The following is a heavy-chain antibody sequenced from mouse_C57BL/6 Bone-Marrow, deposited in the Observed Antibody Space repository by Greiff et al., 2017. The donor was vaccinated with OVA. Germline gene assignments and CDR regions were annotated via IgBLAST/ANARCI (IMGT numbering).Heavy chain of an antibody. CDR2: INPNNGGT. V-gene: IGHV1-22*01. J-gene: IGHJ1*03. Sequence: EVQLQQSGPELVKPGASVKMSCKASGYTFTDYNMHWVKQSHGKSLEWIGYINPNNGGTSYNQKFKGKATLTVNKSSSTAYMELRSLTSEDSAVYYCARSRRALYDGGDWYFDVWGTGTTVTVSS. CDR1: GYTFTDYN. CDR3: ARSRRALYDGGDWYFDV. D-gene: IGHD2-12*01.